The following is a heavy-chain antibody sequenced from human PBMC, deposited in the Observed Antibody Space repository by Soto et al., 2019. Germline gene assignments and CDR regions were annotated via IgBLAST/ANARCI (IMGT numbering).Heavy chain of an antibody. Sequence: QVQLVQSGAEVKKPGSSVKVSCKASGGTFSSYTISWVRQAPGQGLEWMGRIIPILGIANYEQKFQGRVTITAEQSTSTGYMEQSSRRTEDTAVYYYAISVLPAAAPTGDYYGMDVWGQGNTFTDYS. CDR1: GGTFSSYT. CDR3: AISVLPAAAPTGDYYGMDV. D-gene: IGHD2-2*01. CDR2: IIPILGIA. J-gene: IGHJ6*02. V-gene: IGHV1-69*02.